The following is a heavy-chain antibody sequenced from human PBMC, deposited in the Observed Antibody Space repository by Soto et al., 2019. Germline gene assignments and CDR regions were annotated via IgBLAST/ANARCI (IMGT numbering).Heavy chain of an antibody. J-gene: IGHJ4*02. CDR1: GGSISSYH. V-gene: IGHV4-59*08. Sequence: SETLSLTCTVSGGSISSYHWSWIRQPPGKGLEWIGYIYYSGSTNYNPSLKSRVTISVDTSKNQFSLKLSSVTAADTAVYYFANHDEVCRYYGQSSYFDYWGQGTLVTVSS. CDR3: ANHDEVCRYYGQSSYFDY. D-gene: IGHD3-10*01. CDR2: IYYSGST.